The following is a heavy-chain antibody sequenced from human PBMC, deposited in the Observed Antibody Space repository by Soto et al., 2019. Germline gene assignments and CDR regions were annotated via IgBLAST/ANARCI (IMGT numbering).Heavy chain of an antibody. CDR2: IYYSGNT. D-gene: IGHD2-2*01. J-gene: IGHJ4*02. V-gene: IGHV4-30-4*08. Sequence: SETLSLTCTVSGGSIRDYFWTWIRQPPGKGLEWIGYIYYSGNTYFNPSLKSRVTLSVDTSKNQFSLNLSSVTAADTAVYYCVRYCSTTKCPFDYWGQGTLVTVSS. CDR3: VRYCSTTKCPFDY. CDR1: GGSIRDYF.